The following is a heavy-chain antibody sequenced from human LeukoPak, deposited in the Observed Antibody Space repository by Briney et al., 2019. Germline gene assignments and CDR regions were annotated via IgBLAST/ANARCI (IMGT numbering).Heavy chain of an antibody. CDR3: ARRVLRTDWYFDL. CDR2: IYYSGST. Sequence: SETLSLTCTVSGGSISSSSYYWGWIRQPPGKGLAWIGSIYYSGSTYYNPSLKSRVTISVDTSKNQFSLKLSSVTAADTAVYYCARRVLRTDWYFDLWGRGTLVTVSS. V-gene: IGHV4-39*01. J-gene: IGHJ2*01. CDR1: GGSISSSSYY. D-gene: IGHD3/OR15-3a*01.